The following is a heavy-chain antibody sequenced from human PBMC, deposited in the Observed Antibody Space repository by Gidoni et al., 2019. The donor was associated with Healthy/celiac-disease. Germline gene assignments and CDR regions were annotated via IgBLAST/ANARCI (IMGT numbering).Heavy chain of an antibody. V-gene: IGHV3-49*05. CDR1: GFTFGDYA. CDR3: TRDQRDYDFWSGYWATDY. D-gene: IGHD3-3*01. Sequence: EVQLVESGGGLVKPGRSLRLSCTASGFTFGDYAMSWFRQAPGKGLEWVGFIRSKAYGGTTEYAASVKGRFTISRDDSKSIAYLQMNSLKTEDTAVYYCTRDQRDYDFWSGYWATDYWGQGTLVTVSS. CDR2: IRSKAYGGTT. J-gene: IGHJ4*02.